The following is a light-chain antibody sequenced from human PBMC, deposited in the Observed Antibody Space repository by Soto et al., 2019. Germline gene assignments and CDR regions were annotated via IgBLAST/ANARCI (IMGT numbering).Light chain of an antibody. V-gene: IGLV2-14*01. CDR1: SSDVGAYNY. CDR2: DVT. CDR3: TSYTSTSTYV. J-gene: IGLJ1*01. Sequence: QSVLTQPASESGPPGQSITISCTGTSSDVGAYNYVSWYQHHPGKAPRLVIYDVTNRPSGISDRFSGSKSGNTASLTISGLLAEDEADYYCTSYTSTSTYVFGTGTKVTVL.